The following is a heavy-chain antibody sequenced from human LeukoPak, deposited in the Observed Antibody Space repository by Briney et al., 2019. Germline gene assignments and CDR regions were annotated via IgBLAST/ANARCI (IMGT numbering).Heavy chain of an antibody. V-gene: IGHV4-39*01. CDR2: IYYSGST. CDR3: ARRSGLRIWFDP. Sequence: SETLSLTCTVSGSSISSSSYYWGWIRQPPGKGLEWIGSIYYSGSTYYNPSLKSRVTISVDTSKNQFSLKLSSVTAADTAVYYCARRSGLRIWFDPWGQGTLVTVSS. D-gene: IGHD3-10*01. CDR1: GSSISSSSYY. J-gene: IGHJ5*02.